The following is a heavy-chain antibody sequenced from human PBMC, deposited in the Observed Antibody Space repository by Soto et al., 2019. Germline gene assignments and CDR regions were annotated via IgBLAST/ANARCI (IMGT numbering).Heavy chain of an antibody. CDR1: GGSISSSSYY. CDR3: ARLRIGNFDY. Sequence: PSETLSLTCTVSGGSISSSSYYWGWIRRPPGKGLEWIGSIYYSGSTYYNPSLKSRVTISVDTSKNQFSLKLSSVTAADTAVYYCARLRIGNFDYWGQGTLVTVSS. D-gene: IGHD1-26*01. V-gene: IGHV4-39*01. J-gene: IGHJ4*02. CDR2: IYYSGST.